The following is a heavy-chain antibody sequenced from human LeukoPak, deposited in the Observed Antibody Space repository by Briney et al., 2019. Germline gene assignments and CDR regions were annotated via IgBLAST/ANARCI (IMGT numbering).Heavy chain of an antibody. J-gene: IGHJ4*02. CDR2: IKQGRSEQ. V-gene: IGHV3-7*01. Sequence: GGSLRLSCAASGFTFSSYWMSWVRQAPGKGLEWVATIKQGRSEQYYVDSVKGRFTISRDNAQNSLYLQMNSLTGEDTAVYYCARLSCTSTSCFKGEDYWGQGTLVTVSS. CDR3: ARLSCTSTSCFKGEDY. D-gene: IGHD2-2*01. CDR1: GFTFSSYW.